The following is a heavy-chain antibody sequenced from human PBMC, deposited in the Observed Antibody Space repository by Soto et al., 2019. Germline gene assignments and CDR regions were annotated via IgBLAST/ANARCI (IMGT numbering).Heavy chain of an antibody. J-gene: IGHJ6*02. CDR3: AMVDVYVTPSPQDV. CDR2: INTYNGNT. V-gene: IGHV1-18*01. D-gene: IGHD3-16*01. Sequence: QVQLVQSGAEVKNPGASVKVSCKASGYTFTRYGIGWARQAPGQGLEWMGWINTYNGNTNYAKNVQGRVTLTTDTSTSTAHMELRSLRSNDTAIYYCAMVDVYVTPSPQDVWGQGTTVIVSS. CDR1: GYTFTRYG.